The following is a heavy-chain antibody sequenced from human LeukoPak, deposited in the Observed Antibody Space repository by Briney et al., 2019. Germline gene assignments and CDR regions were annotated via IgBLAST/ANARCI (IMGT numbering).Heavy chain of an antibody. V-gene: IGHV3-73*01. D-gene: IGHD3-10*01. Sequence: GGSQKLSCVASGFSFSDSAVHWVRQASGKGLEWISRIRSKGNNYATEYIESVRGRFSISRDDSKNTASLQMNSLKTEDTAVYYCARSLGPLYGMDVWGQGTTVTVSS. CDR3: ARSLGPLYGMDV. CDR2: IRSKGNNYAT. CDR1: GFSFSDSA. J-gene: IGHJ6*02.